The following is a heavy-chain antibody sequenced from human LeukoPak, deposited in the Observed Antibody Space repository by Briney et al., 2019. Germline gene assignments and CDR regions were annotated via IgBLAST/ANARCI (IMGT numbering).Heavy chain of an antibody. D-gene: IGHD2-2*01. J-gene: IGHJ4*02. CDR2: ISGSGHST. V-gene: IGHV3-23*01. CDR1: GFTFNDCG. Sequence: GGSLRLSCAASGFTFNDCGMYWVRQVSGKGLEWVSGISGSGHSTYYADSVKGRFTISRDNSKNTLYLQMNSLRAEDTAVYYCAKTSTDIVVVPAAHFDYWGQGTLVTVSS. CDR3: AKTSTDIVVVPAAHFDY.